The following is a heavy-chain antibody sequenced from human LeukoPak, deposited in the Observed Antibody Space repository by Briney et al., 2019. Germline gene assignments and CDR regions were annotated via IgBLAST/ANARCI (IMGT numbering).Heavy chain of an antibody. D-gene: IGHD1-26*01. Sequence: GGSLRLSCAASGFTFSSYAMSWVRQAPGKGLEWVSYISSSGSTIYYADSVKGRFTISRDNAKNSLYLQMNSLRAEDTAVYYCAREGIVGATRVTDSWGQGTLVTVSS. CDR2: ISSSGSTI. V-gene: IGHV3-48*03. CDR1: GFTFSSYA. J-gene: IGHJ4*02. CDR3: AREGIVGATRVTDS.